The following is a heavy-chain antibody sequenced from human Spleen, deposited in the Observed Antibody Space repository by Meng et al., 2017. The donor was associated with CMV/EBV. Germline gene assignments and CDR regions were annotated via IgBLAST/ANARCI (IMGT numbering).Heavy chain of an antibody. CDR3: ARDLHCSSTSCSLGAFDI. J-gene: IGHJ3*02. CDR1: GFTFSSYE. V-gene: IGHV3-48*03. D-gene: IGHD2-2*01. Sequence: GESLKISCAASGFTFSSYEMNWVRQAPGKGLEWLSYISSSGSIIYYADSVKGRFTISRDNAKNSLYVQMNSLRAEDTAVYYCARDLHCSSTSCSLGAFDIWGQGTMVTVSS. CDR2: ISSSGSII.